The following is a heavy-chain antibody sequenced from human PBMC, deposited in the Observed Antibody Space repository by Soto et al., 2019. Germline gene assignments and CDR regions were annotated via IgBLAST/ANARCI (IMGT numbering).Heavy chain of an antibody. CDR2: IWHDGSTT. CDR3: APTRYDYGDDAVGY. J-gene: IGHJ4*01. V-gene: IGHV3-33*01. D-gene: IGHD4-17*01. Sequence: QEQLVESGGGVVQPGRSLRLSCAASGFSFSSYAMHWVRQAPGKGLEWVALIWHDGSTTSYADSVKGRFTISRDNSKNTVDLHMNTLSTEDTAVYYCAPTRYDYGDDAVGYWGQGTLVTVS. CDR1: GFSFSSYA.